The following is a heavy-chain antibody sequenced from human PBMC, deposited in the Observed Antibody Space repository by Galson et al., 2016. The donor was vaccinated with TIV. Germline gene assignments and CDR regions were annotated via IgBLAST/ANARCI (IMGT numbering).Heavy chain of an antibody. CDR3: ARGPLSNYDILTGYLGYYYSGMDV. CDR2: SYYNGTA. D-gene: IGHD3-9*01. Sequence: TLSLTCSVSGGSLYTYYWSWIRQPPGKGLEWIGCSYYNGTANYNPSLKSRVTISTDTSNNQFSLKLTSVTPADTAVYYCARGPLSNYDILTGYLGYYYSGMDVWGRGTKVIVSS. V-gene: IGHV4-59*01. CDR1: GGSLYTYY. J-gene: IGHJ6*02.